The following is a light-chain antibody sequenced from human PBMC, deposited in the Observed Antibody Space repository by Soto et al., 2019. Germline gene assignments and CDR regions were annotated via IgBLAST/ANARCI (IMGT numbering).Light chain of an antibody. CDR3: CSYAGSGTWV. J-gene: IGLJ3*02. CDR1: SSDVGTYNL. CDR2: EGS. V-gene: IGLV2-23*01. Sequence: QSALTQPASVSGSPGQSITISCTGTSSDVGTYNLVSWYQQHPGKAPKLMLYEGSKRPSGVSNRFSGSKSGNTASLTISVLQAEDEADYYCCSYAGSGTWVFGGGTKLTVL.